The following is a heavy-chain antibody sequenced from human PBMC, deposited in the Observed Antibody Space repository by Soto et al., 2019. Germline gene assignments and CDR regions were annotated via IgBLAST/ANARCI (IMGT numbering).Heavy chain of an antibody. Sequence: SEPMSLRCGVYGGSFGDFYGRRIRNPPGKGLEWIGEINHSGSTNYNPSSKIRVTISVDWSKNKFSLKLGAVSAAYTAVYYCARRRISGYYYGVDIWGQAALVT. V-gene: IGHV4-34*01. J-gene: IGHJ5*02. D-gene: IGHD3-22*01. CDR1: GGSFGDFY. CDR3: ARRRISGYYYGVDI. CDR2: INHSGST.